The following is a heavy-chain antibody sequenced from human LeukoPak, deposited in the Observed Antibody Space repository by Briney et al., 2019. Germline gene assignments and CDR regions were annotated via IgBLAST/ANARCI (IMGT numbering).Heavy chain of an antibody. CDR3: ARDASGWSRDC. J-gene: IGHJ4*02. CDR1: GFTFSSYG. D-gene: IGHD6-19*01. CDR2: ISGSSSYR. Sequence: GGSLRLSCAASGFTFSSYGMSWVRQAPGKGLEWVSLISGSSSYRYYADSMKGRFTISRDNAKNSLYLQMDSLRVEDTAVYYCARDASGWSRDCWGQGTLVTVSS. V-gene: IGHV3-21*06.